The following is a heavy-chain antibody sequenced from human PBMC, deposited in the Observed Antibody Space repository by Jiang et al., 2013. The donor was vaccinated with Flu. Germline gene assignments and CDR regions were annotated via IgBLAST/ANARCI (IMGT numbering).Heavy chain of an antibody. CDR1: GGSISSGSHY. CDR2: MYYSGTT. J-gene: IGHJ5*02. V-gene: IGHV4-39*07. CDR3: GMITLTTGAGWFDP. Sequence: GSGLVKPSETLSLTCIVSGGSISSGSHYCAWIRQPPGKGLEWIGSMYYSGTTYYNPSLKSRVTISIDTSKNQFSLRLSSVTAADTAVYYCGMITLTTGAGWFDPWGQGTLVTVSS. D-gene: IGHD4-11*01.